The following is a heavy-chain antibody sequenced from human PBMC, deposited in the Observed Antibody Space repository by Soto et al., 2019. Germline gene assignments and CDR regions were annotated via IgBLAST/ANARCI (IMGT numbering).Heavy chain of an antibody. V-gene: IGHV2-5*02. CDR2: IYWDDDK. J-gene: IGHJ4*02. Sequence: QITLKESGPTLVKPTQTLTLTCTFSGFSLSTSGVGVGWIRQPPGKALEWLALIYWDDDKRYSPSLKRRLTITKDTSKNQVVLTMTNMDPVDTATYYCAHVRTVTTPYYFDSWGQGTLVTVSS. CDR3: AHVRTVTTPYYFDS. D-gene: IGHD4-17*01. CDR1: GFSLSTSGVG.